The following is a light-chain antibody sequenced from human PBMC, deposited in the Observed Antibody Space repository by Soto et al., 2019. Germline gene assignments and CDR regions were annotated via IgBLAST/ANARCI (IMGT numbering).Light chain of an antibody. V-gene: IGKV1-39*01. Sequence: DIQMTQSPSSLSASVGDRVTITCRASQSISTYLNWYQHKPGKAPKVLIYAVSSLQSGVPSRFSGSVSGTDGTLTITSLKKEDASTYYCQHSYGTTRTFGQGTKVDIK. CDR1: QSISTY. CDR2: AVS. CDR3: QHSYGTTRT. J-gene: IGKJ1*01.